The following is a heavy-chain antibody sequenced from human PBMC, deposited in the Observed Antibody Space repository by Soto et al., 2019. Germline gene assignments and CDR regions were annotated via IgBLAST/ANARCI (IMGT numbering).Heavy chain of an antibody. D-gene: IGHD6-19*01. J-gene: IGHJ5*02. Sequence: GGSLRLSCAASGFTFSSYGMHWVRQAPGKGLEWVAVISYDGSNKYYADSVKGRFTISRDNSKNTLYLQMNSLRAEDTAVYYCAKVYSSGWYGGGWFDPWGQGTLVTSPQ. CDR1: GFTFSSYG. V-gene: IGHV3-30*18. CDR3: AKVYSSGWYGGGWFDP. CDR2: ISYDGSNK.